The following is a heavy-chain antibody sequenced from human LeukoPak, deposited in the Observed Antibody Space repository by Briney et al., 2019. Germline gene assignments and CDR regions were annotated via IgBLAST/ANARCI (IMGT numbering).Heavy chain of an antibody. Sequence: ASVKLSCKASGYSFNSYYIDWVRHAPGQGLEWMGWINPNSGGTNYAQKFQGRVTLTRDTSINTVYMEVNRLTSDDTVVYYCARGEWLVLGDHWGQGTTVTVSS. CDR3: ARGEWLVLGDH. D-gene: IGHD3-3*01. CDR1: GYSFNSYY. CDR2: INPNSGGT. V-gene: IGHV1-2*02. J-gene: IGHJ4*02.